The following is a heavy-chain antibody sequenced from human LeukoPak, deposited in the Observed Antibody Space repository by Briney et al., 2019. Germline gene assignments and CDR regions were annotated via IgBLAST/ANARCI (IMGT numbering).Heavy chain of an antibody. J-gene: IGHJ4*02. CDR3: ARDRSSGWYGAHDY. Sequence: SETLSLTCTVSGGSISSYYWSWIRQPAGKGLEWIGRIYTSGSTNYNPSLKSRVTMSVDTSKNQFSLKLSSVTAADTAVYYCARDRSSGWYGAHDYWGQGTLVTVSS. CDR2: IYTSGST. V-gene: IGHV4-4*07. D-gene: IGHD6-19*01. CDR1: GGSISSYY.